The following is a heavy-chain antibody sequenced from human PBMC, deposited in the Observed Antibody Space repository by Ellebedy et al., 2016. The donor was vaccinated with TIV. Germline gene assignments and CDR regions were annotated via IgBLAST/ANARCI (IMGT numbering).Heavy chain of an antibody. Sequence: MPSETLSLTCTVSGGSISSSNYYWGWIRQPPGKGLEWIGSIYYSGSTYYHPSLKSRVTISVDTSKNQFSLKLSSVTAAETAVYYCARGIFGDYGPADAFDIWGQGTMVTVSS. V-gene: IGHV4-39*07. J-gene: IGHJ3*02. CDR2: IYYSGST. CDR3: ARGIFGDYGPADAFDI. CDR1: GGSISSSNYY. D-gene: IGHD4-17*01.